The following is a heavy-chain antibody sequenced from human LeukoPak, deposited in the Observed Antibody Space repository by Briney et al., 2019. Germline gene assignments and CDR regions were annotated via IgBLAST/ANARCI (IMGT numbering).Heavy chain of an antibody. CDR3: GRGVFTPLWYYFDY. V-gene: IGHV3-23*01. CDR1: GFTFNNYG. D-gene: IGHD3-16*01. CDR2: ISASGGST. Sequence: GGSLRLSCVASGFTFNNYGMTWVRQAPGKGLEWVSAISASGGSTYYADSVKGRFTISRDNSKNTLYLQMNSLRSQDAAVYYCGRGVFTPLWYYFDYGAREP. J-gene: IGHJ4*02.